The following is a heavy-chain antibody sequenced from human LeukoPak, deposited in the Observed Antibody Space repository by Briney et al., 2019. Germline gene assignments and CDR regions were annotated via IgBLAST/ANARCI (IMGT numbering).Heavy chain of an antibody. CDR1: GFTFDDYA. V-gene: IGHV3-9*03. CDR3: AKGYQLLSTPTFDY. J-gene: IGHJ4*02. CDR2: ISWNSGSI. Sequence: GRSLRLSCAASGFTFDDYAMHWVRQAPGKGLEWVSGISWNSGSIGYADSVKGRFTISRDNAKNSLYLQMNSLRAEDMALYYCAKGYQLLSTPTFDYWGQGTLVTVAS. D-gene: IGHD2-2*01.